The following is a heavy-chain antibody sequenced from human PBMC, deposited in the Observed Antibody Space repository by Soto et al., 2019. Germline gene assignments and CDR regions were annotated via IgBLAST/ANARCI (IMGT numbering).Heavy chain of an antibody. D-gene: IGHD3-10*01. CDR3: ASGPGSDFDY. CDR1: GGSFSGYY. J-gene: IGHJ4*02. Sequence: PSETLSLTCAVYGGSFSGYYWSWIRQPPGKGLEWIGEINHSGSTNYNPSLKSRVTISVDTSKNQFSLKLSSVTAADTAVYYCASGPGSDFDYRGQGTLVTVSS. V-gene: IGHV4-34*01. CDR2: INHSGST.